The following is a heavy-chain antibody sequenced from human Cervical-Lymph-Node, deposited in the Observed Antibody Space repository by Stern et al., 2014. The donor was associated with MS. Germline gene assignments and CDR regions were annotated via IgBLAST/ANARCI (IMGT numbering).Heavy chain of an antibody. D-gene: IGHD2/OR15-2a*01. V-gene: IGHV4-4*02. J-gene: IGHJ2*01. CDR3: ARERQQYCNSEGCSYWYFDL. Sequence: QLQLQESGPGLVKPSGTLSLTCAVSGGSVSSTNWWSWVRQSPGKGLEWIGNIYPCGASNYRPSLRSRVSISLDNSKNHLSLHLTSVTAADTAVYYCARERQQYCNSEGCSYWYFDLWGRGTLVTVSS. CDR1: GGSVSSTNW. CDR2: IYPCGAS.